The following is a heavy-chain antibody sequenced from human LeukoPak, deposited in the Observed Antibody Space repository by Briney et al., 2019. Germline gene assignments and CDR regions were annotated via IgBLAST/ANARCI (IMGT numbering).Heavy chain of an antibody. CDR3: AKEEVVVYIRSFDV. V-gene: IGHV3-23*01. CDR2: ISGSGGST. D-gene: IGHD2-15*01. Sequence: GGSLRLSCAASGFTFSSFAMSWVRQAPGQGLEWVSTISGSGGSTYYADSVKGRFTISRDNSKNTLYLQMNSLRAEHTALYYCAKEEVVVYIRSFDVSGQGTMVTVSS. CDR1: GFTFSSFA. J-gene: IGHJ3*01.